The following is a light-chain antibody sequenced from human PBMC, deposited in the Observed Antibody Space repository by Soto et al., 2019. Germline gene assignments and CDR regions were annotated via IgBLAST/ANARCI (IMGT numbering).Light chain of an antibody. V-gene: IGKV3D-20*02. CDR3: QVRTNWSIA. Sequence: VVLTQSPGTLSLSPGERATLSCRASQSVSSSYLAWYQQEPGQAPSLLIYGASSRATGIPDRFSGSGSGTDFTLTISRLEPEDFAVYYCQVRTNWSIAFGRGTRLEIK. J-gene: IGKJ5*01. CDR1: QSVSSSY. CDR2: GAS.